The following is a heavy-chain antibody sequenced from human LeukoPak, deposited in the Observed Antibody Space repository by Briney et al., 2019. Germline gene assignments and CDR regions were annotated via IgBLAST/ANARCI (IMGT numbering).Heavy chain of an antibody. CDR1: GFTFSNYW. V-gene: IGHV3-74*01. J-gene: IGHJ4*02. D-gene: IGHD6-13*01. CDR3: ASASSHRIAAGGDY. Sequence: GGSLRLSCAASGFTFSNYWMHWVRQAPGKGLVWVSRINSDGSSRNYADSVKGRFTISRDNAKNTLYLQMNSLSAEDTAVYYCASASSHRIAAGGDYWGQGTLVTVSS. CDR2: INSDGSSR.